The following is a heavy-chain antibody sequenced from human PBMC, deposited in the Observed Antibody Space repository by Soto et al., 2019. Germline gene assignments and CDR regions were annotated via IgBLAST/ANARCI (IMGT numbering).Heavy chain of an antibody. CDR1: GGSISSSNW. Sequence: QVQLQESGPGLVKPSGTLSLTCAVSGGSISSSNWWSWVRQPPGKGLEWIGEIYHSGSTNYNPSLKGPGTISVAKSTNHITLKLSSVTAADTAVYYCASDDKCREFDPWGQGTLVTVSS. J-gene: IGHJ5*02. CDR2: IYHSGST. CDR3: ASDDKCREFDP. V-gene: IGHV4-4*02.